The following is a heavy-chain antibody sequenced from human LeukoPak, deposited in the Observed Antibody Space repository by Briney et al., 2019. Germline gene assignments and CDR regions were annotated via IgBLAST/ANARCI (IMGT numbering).Heavy chain of an antibody. V-gene: IGHV4-39*01. D-gene: IGHD6-13*01. CDR1: GGSISSSSYY. CDR2: IYYSGST. CDR3: ASPLGIAAA. J-gene: IGHJ4*02. Sequence: PSETLSLTCTVSGGSISSSSYYWGWIRQPPGKGLEWIGSIYYSGSTYYNPSLKSRVTISVDTSKNQFSLKLSSVTAADTAVYYCASPLGIAAAWGEGTLVTVSS.